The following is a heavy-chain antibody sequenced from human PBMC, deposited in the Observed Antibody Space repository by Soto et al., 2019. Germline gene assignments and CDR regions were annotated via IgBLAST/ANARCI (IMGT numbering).Heavy chain of an antibody. D-gene: IGHD3-10*01. CDR2: IKQDGSEI. Sequence: VYLVESGGGLVEPGGSLSLSCEALGFMFRSYWMGWVRKAPGEGREWVANIKQDGSEIHYLESVEGRFTIFRDNARRSLFLQMNSLRAEDTAVYFCASYSGSYFPVGHDRWGQGTLVVVSS. CDR3: ASYSGSYFPVGHDR. J-gene: IGHJ5*02. CDR1: GFMFRSYW. V-gene: IGHV3-7*01.